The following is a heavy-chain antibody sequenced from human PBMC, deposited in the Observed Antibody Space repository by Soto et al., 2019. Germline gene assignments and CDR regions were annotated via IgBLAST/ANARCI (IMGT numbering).Heavy chain of an antibody. CDR2: ITAFNGNT. J-gene: IGHJ4*02. CDR1: GYTFTDYG. Sequence: QVHLVQSGAEVEKPGASVKVSCKASGYTFTDYGISWVRQAPGQGLQWMGWITAFNGNTKYAQQFQGRVTTTTDTSTSTAYMELRSLESDDTAVYYCARISKSDFWSGYYYFFDYWGQGTLVTVSS. D-gene: IGHD3-3*01. CDR3: ARISKSDFWSGYYYFFDY. V-gene: IGHV1-18*01.